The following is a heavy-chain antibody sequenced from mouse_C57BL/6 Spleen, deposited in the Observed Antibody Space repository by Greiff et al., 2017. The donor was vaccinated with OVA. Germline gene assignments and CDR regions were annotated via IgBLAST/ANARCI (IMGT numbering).Heavy chain of an antibody. Sequence: VQLVESGPGLVQPSQSLSITCTVSGFSLTSYGVHWVRQSPGKGLEWLGVIWSGGSTDYNAAFISRLSISKDNSKSQVFFKMNSLQADDTAIYYRARNLIYYGTSGGYFDVWGTGTTVTVSS. CDR1: GFSLTSYG. V-gene: IGHV2-2*01. CDR2: IWSGGST. J-gene: IGHJ1*03. CDR3: ARNLIYYGTSGGYFDV. D-gene: IGHD1-1*01.